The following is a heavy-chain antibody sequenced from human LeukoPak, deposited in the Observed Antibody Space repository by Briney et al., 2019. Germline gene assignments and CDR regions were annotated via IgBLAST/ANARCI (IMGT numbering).Heavy chain of an antibody. Sequence: AASLRLSCAASGFTFSSYAMSWIRQPPGKGLEWVSAISGSGGSTYYADSVKGRFTISRDNSKNTLYLQMNSLRAEDTAVYYCADCSGGSCYKNDYYYYGMDVWGQGTTVTVSS. CDR2: ISGSGGST. J-gene: IGHJ6*02. CDR1: GFTFSSYA. D-gene: IGHD2-15*01. CDR3: ADCSGGSCYKNDYYYYGMDV. V-gene: IGHV3-23*01.